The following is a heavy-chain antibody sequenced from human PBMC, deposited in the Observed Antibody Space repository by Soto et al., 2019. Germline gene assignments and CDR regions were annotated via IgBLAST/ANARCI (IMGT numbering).Heavy chain of an antibody. CDR3: ARGPDIAVSGAYFDY. CDR1: GGTFSNYA. CDR2: IIPMFGTS. J-gene: IGHJ4*02. V-gene: IGHV1-69*13. D-gene: IGHD6-19*01. Sequence: SVKVSCKASGGTFSNYAISWVRQAPGQGLEWMGGIIPMFGTSNYAQKFQGRVTITADESTSTAYMELNILRSEDTAVYYCARGPDIAVSGAYFDYWGQGTLVTVSS.